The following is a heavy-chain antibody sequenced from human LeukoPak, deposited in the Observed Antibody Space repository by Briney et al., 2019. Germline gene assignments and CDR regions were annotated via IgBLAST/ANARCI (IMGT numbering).Heavy chain of an antibody. V-gene: IGHV3-48*03. CDR3: ARDSYSHDYGDY. D-gene: IGHD2-21*01. CDR2: ISSSGSTI. CDR1: GFTFSSYE. Sequence: GGSLRLSCAASGFTFSSYEMNWVRQAPGKGLEWVSYISSSGSTIYYADSVKGRFTISRDNAKNSLYLQMNSLRAEDTAVYYCARDSYSHDYGDYWGQGTLVTVSS. J-gene: IGHJ4*02.